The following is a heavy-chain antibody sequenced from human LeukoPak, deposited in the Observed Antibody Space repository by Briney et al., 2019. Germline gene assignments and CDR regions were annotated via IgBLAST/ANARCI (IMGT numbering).Heavy chain of an antibody. CDR3: ARDSQNQWFGEAHYYYYYMDV. D-gene: IGHD3-10*01. CDR2: INPSGGST. J-gene: IGHJ6*03. CDR1: GYTFTSYY. Sequence: GASVKVSCKASGYTFTSYYMHWVRQAPGQGLEWMGIINPSGGSTSYAQKFQGRVTMTRDMSTSTVYMELSSLRSEDTAVYYCARDSQNQWFGEAHYYYYYMDVWGKGTTVTVSS. V-gene: IGHV1-46*01.